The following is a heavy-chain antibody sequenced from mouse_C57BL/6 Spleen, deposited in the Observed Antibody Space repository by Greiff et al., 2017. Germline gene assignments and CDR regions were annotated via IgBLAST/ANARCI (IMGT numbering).Heavy chain of an antibody. D-gene: IGHD3-2*02. Sequence: EVKLMESGGGLVQPKGSLKLSCAASGFSFNTYAMNWVRQAPGKGLEWVARIRSKSNNYATYYADSVKDRFTISRDDSESMLYLQMNNLKTEDTAMYYSVRQTAQAHWYFDVWGTGTTVTVSS. CDR1: GFSFNTYA. CDR3: VRQTAQAHWYFDV. CDR2: IRSKSNNYAT. J-gene: IGHJ1*03. V-gene: IGHV10-1*01.